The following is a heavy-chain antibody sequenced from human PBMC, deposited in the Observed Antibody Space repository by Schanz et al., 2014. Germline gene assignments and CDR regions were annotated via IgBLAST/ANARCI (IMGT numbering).Heavy chain of an antibody. D-gene: IGHD3-10*01. CDR1: GFTFSSYA. V-gene: IGHV3-23*04. Sequence: EVQLVESGGGLVKPGGSLRLSCATSGFTFSSYAMSWVRQAPGKGLEWVSAISGRDGSTYYTDSVKGRFTISRDNSKSTLYLQMNSLRAEDTAVYYCAKGRFGELSAFDIWGQGTMVTVSS. CDR3: AKGRFGELSAFDI. CDR2: ISGRDGST. J-gene: IGHJ3*02.